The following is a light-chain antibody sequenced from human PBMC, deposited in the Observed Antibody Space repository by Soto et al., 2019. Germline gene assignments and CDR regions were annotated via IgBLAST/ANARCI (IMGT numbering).Light chain of an antibody. CDR1: QSVSSY. CDR3: QQRSNWPWT. J-gene: IGKJ1*01. CDR2: DTS. Sequence: ENVLTQSPATLSLSPGERATLSCRASQSVSSYLAWYQQKLGQAPRLLIYDTSNRATGIPARFSGSGSGTDFTLTISSLEPEDFAVYYCQQRSNWPWTFGQGTKVEIK. V-gene: IGKV3-11*01.